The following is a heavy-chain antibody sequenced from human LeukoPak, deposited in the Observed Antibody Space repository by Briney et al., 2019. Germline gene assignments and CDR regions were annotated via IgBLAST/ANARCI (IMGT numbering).Heavy chain of an antibody. J-gene: IGHJ4*02. D-gene: IGHD3-22*01. CDR2: INHSGST. CDR1: GGSFSGYY. V-gene: IGHV4-34*01. CDR3: ARLSSINSSGYYIDY. Sequence: SETLSLTCAVYGGSFSGYYWSWIRQPPGKGLEWIGEINHSGSTNYNPSLKSRVTISADTSKNQFSLKLSSVTAADTAVYYCARLSSINSSGYYIDYWGQGTLVTVSS.